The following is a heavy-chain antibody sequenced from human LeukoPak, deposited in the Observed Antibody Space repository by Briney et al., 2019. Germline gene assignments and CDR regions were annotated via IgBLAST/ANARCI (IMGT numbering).Heavy chain of an antibody. D-gene: IGHD3-9*01. J-gene: IGHJ4*02. CDR2: INQDGSEK. Sequence: GGSLRLSCAASGFTFSSHWMSWVRQAPGKGLEWVANINQDGSEKYYVDSVKGRFTIFRDNAKNSLYLQMNSLRAEDTAVYYCARDHFEPGVILDYWGQGNLVTVSS. CDR3: ARDHFEPGVILDY. CDR1: GFTFSSHW. V-gene: IGHV3-7*05.